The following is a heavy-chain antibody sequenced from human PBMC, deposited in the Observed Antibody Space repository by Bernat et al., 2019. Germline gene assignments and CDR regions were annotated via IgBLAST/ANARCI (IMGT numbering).Heavy chain of an antibody. Sequence: EQLVETGGGLMQPGGSLTLSCEASGFTFSSYSMNWVRQAPGKGLEWVSFISSTSNTINYADSVKGRFTISRDNAKNSLFLQMNSLRAEDTAVYYCARGSYGDPIDYWGQGTLVTVSS. CDR2: ISSTSNTI. V-gene: IGHV3-48*01. CDR3: ARGSYGDPIDY. CDR1: GFTFSSYS. D-gene: IGHD4-17*01. J-gene: IGHJ4*02.